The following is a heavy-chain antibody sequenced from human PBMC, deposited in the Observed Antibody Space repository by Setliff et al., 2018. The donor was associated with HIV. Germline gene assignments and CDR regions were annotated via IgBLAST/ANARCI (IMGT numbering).Heavy chain of an antibody. J-gene: IGHJ5*02. CDR1: GGSLSGYH. CDR3: ARGGTSSNWFGP. CDR2: INHSGST. D-gene: IGHD2-2*01. Sequence: SETLSLTCAVYGGSLSGYHWSWIRQSPGKGLEWIGEINHSGSTNYNPSLKSRVIISIDTSKKQFSLKLTSVTAADTAVYYCARGGTSSNWFGPWGQGTLVTVSS. V-gene: IGHV4-34*01.